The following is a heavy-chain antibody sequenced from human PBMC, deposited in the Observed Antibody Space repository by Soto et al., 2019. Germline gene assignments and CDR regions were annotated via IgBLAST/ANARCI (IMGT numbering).Heavy chain of an antibody. Sequence: EVQLVESGGGLVKPGGSLRLSCAASGFTFSSYSMNWVRQAPGKGLEWVSSISSSSSYIYYADSVKGRFTISRDNAKNSLYLQMNSLRAEDTAVYYCASLVAPKGYYFDYWGKGTLVTVSS. J-gene: IGHJ4*02. CDR2: ISSSSSYI. D-gene: IGHD2-15*01. V-gene: IGHV3-21*01. CDR3: ASLVAPKGYYFDY. CDR1: GFTFSSYS.